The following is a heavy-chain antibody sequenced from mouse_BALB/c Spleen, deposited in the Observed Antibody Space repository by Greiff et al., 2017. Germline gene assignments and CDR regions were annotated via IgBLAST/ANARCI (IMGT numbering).Heavy chain of an antibody. V-gene: IGHV1-54*01. D-gene: IGHD2-1*01. CDR2: INPGSGGT. J-gene: IGHJ2*01. CDR1: GYAFTNYL. CDR3: ARAGNGNGNYFDY. Sequence: VQLQQSGAELVRPGTSVKVSCKASGYAFTNYLIEWVKQRPGQGLEWIGVINPGSGGTNYNEKFKGKATLTADKSSSTAYMQLSSLTSDDSAVYFCARAGNGNGNYFDYWGQGTTLTVSS.